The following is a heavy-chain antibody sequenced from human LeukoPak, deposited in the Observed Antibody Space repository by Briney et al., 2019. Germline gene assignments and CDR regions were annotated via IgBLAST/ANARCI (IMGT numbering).Heavy chain of an antibody. CDR1: GGTFNSYA. V-gene: IGHV1-8*02. CDR3: VGATSDY. J-gene: IGHJ4*02. CDR2: MNPNSGNT. D-gene: IGHD3-16*01. Sequence: ASVKVSCKPSGGTFNSYAINWVRQATGQGLEWMGWMNPNSGNTGYAQKFQGRVTMTRNTSISTAYMELSSLRSEDTAVYYCVGATSDYWGQGTLVTVSS.